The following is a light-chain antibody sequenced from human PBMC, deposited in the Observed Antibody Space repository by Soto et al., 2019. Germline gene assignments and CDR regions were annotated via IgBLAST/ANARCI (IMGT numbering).Light chain of an antibody. CDR1: QSISDR. V-gene: IGKV1-5*01. J-gene: IGKJ1*01. CDR2: DAS. CDR3: QQYNNWPT. Sequence: DLQMTQYPSTLSGSVGERVTITCRASQSISDRLAWSQRKPGKAPKLLIFDASSLESGVPSRLSGSGSGTEFTLTISSLKSEDFAVYYCQQYNNWPTFGQGTKVDIK.